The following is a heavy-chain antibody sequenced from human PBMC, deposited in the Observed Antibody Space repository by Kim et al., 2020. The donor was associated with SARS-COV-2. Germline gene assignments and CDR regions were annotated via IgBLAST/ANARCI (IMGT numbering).Heavy chain of an antibody. CDR1: GFSIGSEW. CDR2: INRDGSVR. CDR3: AREPSAESS. J-gene: IGHJ4*02. V-gene: IGHV3-7*05. Sequence: GGSLRLSCAASGFSIGSEWMSWVRQAPGKGPEWVANINRDGSVRNYGESVRARFSISRDDAENSLYLQMNSLRAEDTAVYYCAREPSAESSWGQGTLVIVSS.